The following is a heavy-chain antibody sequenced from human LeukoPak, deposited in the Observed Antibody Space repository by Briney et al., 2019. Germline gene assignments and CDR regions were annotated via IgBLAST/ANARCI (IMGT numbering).Heavy chain of an antibody. CDR2: ISGSGGST. CDR1: GFTFSSYA. V-gene: IGHV3-23*01. CDR3: ARSSSWYYFDY. J-gene: IGHJ4*02. Sequence: AGGSLRLSCAASGFTFSSYAMSWVRQAPGKGLEWVSAISGSGGSTYYADSVEGRFTISRDNSKNTLYLQMNSLRAEDTAVYYCARSSSWYYFDYWGQGTLVTVSS. D-gene: IGHD6-13*01.